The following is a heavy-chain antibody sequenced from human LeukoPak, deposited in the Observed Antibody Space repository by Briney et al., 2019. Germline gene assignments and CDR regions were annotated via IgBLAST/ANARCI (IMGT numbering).Heavy chain of an antibody. D-gene: IGHD6-19*01. CDR3: ATSSRYSSGWLPNWFDP. V-gene: IGHV1-3*01. Sequence: VASVKVSCKASGYTFTSYAMHWVRQAPGQRLEWMGWINAGNGNTKYSQKFQGRVTMTEDTSTDTAYMELSSLRSEDTAVYYCATSSRYSSGWLPNWFDPWGQGTLVTVSS. CDR2: INAGNGNT. CDR1: GYTFTSYA. J-gene: IGHJ5*02.